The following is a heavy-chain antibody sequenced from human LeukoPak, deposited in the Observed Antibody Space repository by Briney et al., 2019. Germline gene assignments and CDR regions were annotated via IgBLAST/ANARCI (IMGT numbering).Heavy chain of an antibody. CDR3: ARDLLQYFDWLTMAGY. D-gene: IGHD3-9*01. CDR2: INPNSGGT. J-gene: IGHJ4*02. CDR1: GYTFTGYY. V-gene: IGHV1-2*02. Sequence: ASVKVSCKASGYTFTGYYMHWVRQAPGQGLEWMGWINPNSGGTNYAQKFQGRVTMTRDTSINTAYMELSRLRSDDTAVYYCARDLLQYFDWLTMAGYWGQGTLVSVSS.